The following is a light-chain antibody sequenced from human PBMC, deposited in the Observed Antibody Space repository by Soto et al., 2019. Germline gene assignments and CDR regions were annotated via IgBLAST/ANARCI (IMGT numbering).Light chain of an antibody. V-gene: IGKV1-5*01. J-gene: IGKJ2*01. CDR3: QRYTSYPHT. Sequence: DIQMTQSPSTLSASVGDRVTITCRASQSISSWLAWYQQKPGKAPKLLIYDSSSLESVVPSRFSGSGSGTEFTLSVSSLQPDDFATYYCQRYTSYPHTFGQGTKLAIK. CDR2: DSS. CDR1: QSISSW.